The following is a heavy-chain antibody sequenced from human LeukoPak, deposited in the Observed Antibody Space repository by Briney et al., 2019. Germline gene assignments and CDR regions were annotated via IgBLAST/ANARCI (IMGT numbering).Heavy chain of an antibody. CDR2: IWKDVSNK. D-gene: IGHD6-19*01. CDR3: ARGKYTSGWYYFDY. V-gene: IGHV3-33*01. J-gene: IGHJ4*02. CDR1: GYTSSTYS. Sequence: GGSLRLSCAAPGYTSSTYSPHWVRHAPRKGLEWGAVIWKDVSNKYYAHSAKGRFTISRDNSKSTLYLHMNSLRAEDTAVYYCARGKYTSGWYYFDYWGQGTLVTVSS.